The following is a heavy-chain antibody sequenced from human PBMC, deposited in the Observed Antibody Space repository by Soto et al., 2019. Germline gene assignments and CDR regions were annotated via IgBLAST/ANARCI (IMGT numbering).Heavy chain of an antibody. CDR2: IIPIFGTA. Sequence: SVKVSCKASGGTFSSYAISWVRQAPGRGLEWMGGIIPIFGTANYAQKFQGRVTITADESTSTAYMELSSLRSEDTAVYYCARHRRGSGYYYVFDWFDPWGQGTLVTVSS. J-gene: IGHJ5*02. D-gene: IGHD3-22*01. CDR3: ARHRRGSGYYYVFDWFDP. CDR1: GGTFSSYA. V-gene: IGHV1-69*13.